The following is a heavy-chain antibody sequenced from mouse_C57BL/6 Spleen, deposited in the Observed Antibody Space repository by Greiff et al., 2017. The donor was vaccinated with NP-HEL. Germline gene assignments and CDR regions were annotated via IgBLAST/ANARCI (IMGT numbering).Heavy chain of an antibody. D-gene: IGHD2-5*01. CDR3: ARGNSNCFDY. Sequence: QVQLQQPGAELVMPGASVKLSCKASGYTFTSYWMHWVKQRPGQGLEWIGEIDPSDSSTNYTQTFKGKSTLTVDKSSSTAYMQLSSLTSEDSAVYYYARGNSNCFDYWGQGTTLTVSS. V-gene: IGHV1-69*01. J-gene: IGHJ2*01. CDR1: GYTFTSYW. CDR2: IDPSDSST.